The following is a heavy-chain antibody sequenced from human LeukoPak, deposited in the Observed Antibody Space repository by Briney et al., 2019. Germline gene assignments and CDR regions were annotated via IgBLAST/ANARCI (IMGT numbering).Heavy chain of an antibody. CDR3: ARVGTVAGTIWFDP. D-gene: IGHD6-19*01. V-gene: IGHV1-69*13. Sequence: SVKVSCKASGGTFSSYAISWVRQAPGQGLEWMGGIIPIFGTANYAQEFQGRVTITADESTSTAYMELSSLRSEDTAVYYCARVGTVAGTIWFDPGAREPWSPSPQ. CDR2: IIPIFGTA. J-gene: IGHJ5*02. CDR1: GGTFSSYA.